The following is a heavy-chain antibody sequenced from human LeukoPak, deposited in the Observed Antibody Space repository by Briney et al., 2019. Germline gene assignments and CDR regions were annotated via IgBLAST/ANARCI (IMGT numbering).Heavy chain of an antibody. CDR3: ARVRAPQRAWFDP. Sequence: AAVKVSCKASGGTFSSYAISWVRQAPGQGLEWRGGIIPIFGTANYAQKFQGRVTITTDESTSTAYMELSSLRSEDTAVYYCARVRAPQRAWFDPWGQGTLVTVSS. CDR1: GGTFSSYA. J-gene: IGHJ5*02. V-gene: IGHV1-69*05. CDR2: IIPIFGTA.